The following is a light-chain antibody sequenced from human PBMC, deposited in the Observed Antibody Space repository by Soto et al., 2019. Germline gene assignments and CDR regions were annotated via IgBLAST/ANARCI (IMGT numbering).Light chain of an antibody. J-gene: IGKJ2*01. CDR3: QQSYSFSPEYT. CDR1: QSISRN. CDR2: AAF. Sequence: DIQMTQSPSSLSASVGDRVTITCRASQSISRNLNWYQQKPGKAPKLLIYAAFTVQSGVPSRFSGSGSGTDFTLTISSLQPEDFATYYCQQSYSFSPEYTFGQGTKLEIK. V-gene: IGKV1-39*01.